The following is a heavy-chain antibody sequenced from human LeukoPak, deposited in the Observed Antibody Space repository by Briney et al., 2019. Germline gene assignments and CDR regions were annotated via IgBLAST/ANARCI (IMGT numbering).Heavy chain of an antibody. CDR1: GFTVSSNY. D-gene: IGHD5-18*01. J-gene: IGHJ6*02. CDR3: AKGYRYGSFYYYGMDV. CDR2: IYSGDIT. Sequence: GGSLRLSCVASGFTVSSNYMSWVRQAPGKGLEWVSVIYSGDITYYADSVKGRFTISRDNSKNTLYFQMNSLRAEDTAVYYCAKGYRYGSFYYYGMDVWGQGTTVTVSS. V-gene: IGHV3-53*01.